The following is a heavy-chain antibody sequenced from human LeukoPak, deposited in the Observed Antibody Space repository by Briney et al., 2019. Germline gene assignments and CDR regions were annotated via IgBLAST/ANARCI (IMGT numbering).Heavy chain of an antibody. V-gene: IGHV3-23*01. CDR3: AKGPSMVRAFDP. CDR1: GFTFSSYA. Sequence: GGSLRLSCATSGFTFSSYAMSWVRQAPGKGLEWVSAISGSGGSTYYADSVKGRFTISRDNSKNTLYLQMNSLRAEDTAVYYCAKGPSMVRAFDPWGQGTLVTVSS. CDR2: ISGSGGST. D-gene: IGHD3-10*01. J-gene: IGHJ5*02.